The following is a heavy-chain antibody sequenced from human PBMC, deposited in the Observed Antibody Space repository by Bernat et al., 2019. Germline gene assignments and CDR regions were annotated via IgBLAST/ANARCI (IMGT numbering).Heavy chain of an antibody. CDR1: GYTFTSYG. Sequence: QVQLVQSGAEVKKPGASVKVSCKASGYTFTSYGISWVRQAPGQGLEWMGWISAYNGNTNYAQKLRGRVNMTTDTYTSKAQLELRSLRYDDAAVYYCARDDTMVRGVMDHDRYDYYGMDVWDQGTTVTVSS. V-gene: IGHV1-18*01. D-gene: IGHD3-10*01. CDR3: ARDDTMVRGVMDHDRYDYYGMDV. J-gene: IGHJ6*02. CDR2: ISAYNGNT.